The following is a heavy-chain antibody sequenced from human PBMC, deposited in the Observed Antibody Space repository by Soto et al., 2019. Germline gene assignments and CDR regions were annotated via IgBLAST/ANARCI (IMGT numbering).Heavy chain of an antibody. CDR2: INPYNGNT. D-gene: IGHD6-13*01. CDR1: GYTFTSYG. CDR3: ARVGVGLAAPRVWPY. J-gene: IGHJ4*02. V-gene: IGHV1-18*01. Sequence: ASVKVSCKASGYTFTSYGISWVRQAPGQGLEWMAWINPYNGNTKYAEKFLGRVTVTTDTSTATAYMEVRSLTSDDTAVFYCARVGVGLAAPRVWPYWGQGTPVTISS.